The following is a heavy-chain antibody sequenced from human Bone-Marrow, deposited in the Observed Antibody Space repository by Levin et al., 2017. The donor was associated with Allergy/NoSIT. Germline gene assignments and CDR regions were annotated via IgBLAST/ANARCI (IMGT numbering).Heavy chain of an antibody. CDR1: GFTFNTHA. J-gene: IGHJ6*02. D-gene: IGHD2-2*01. Sequence: GGSLRLSCAASGFTFNTHAMNWVRQAPGKGLEWVSSMISSYIFYADSVKGRFTISRDNAKNSVFLQMDSLRTEDTAVYYCVKNRCQGEGPIPYYYYGMDVWGQGTAVTVSS. V-gene: IGHV3-21*06. CDR2: MISSYI. CDR3: VKNRCQGEGPIPYYYYGMDV.